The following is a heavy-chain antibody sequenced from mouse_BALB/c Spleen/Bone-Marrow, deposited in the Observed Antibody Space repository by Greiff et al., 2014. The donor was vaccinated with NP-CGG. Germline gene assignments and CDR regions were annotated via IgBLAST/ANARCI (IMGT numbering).Heavy chain of an antibody. Sequence: DLVKPGASVKLSCKASGYTFTNYWINWIKQRPGQGLEWIGRIAPGSGSIYYNEMFKGKTTLTVDTSSSTAYIQLSSLSSEDSDVYFCARERYGYDGWYFDVWGAGTTVTVSS. CDR2: IAPGSGSI. CDR1: GYTFTNYW. V-gene: IGHV1S41*01. CDR3: ARERYGYDGWYFDV. D-gene: IGHD2-2*01. J-gene: IGHJ1*01.